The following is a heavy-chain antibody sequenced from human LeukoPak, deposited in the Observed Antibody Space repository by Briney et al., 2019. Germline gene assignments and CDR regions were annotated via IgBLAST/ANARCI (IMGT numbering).Heavy chain of an antibody. D-gene: IGHD1-1*01. J-gene: IGHJ2*01. V-gene: IGHV3-33*01. CDR2: IWYDGTKK. Sequence: GSLRHSCTASGFSFRMYGMHWVRQAPGKGLEWVAVIWYDGTKKFYGESVKGRFTVSRANSKNTLYLQMNSLRAEDTAVYYCARELDSYWYFDLWGRGTLVTVSS. CDR1: GFSFRMYG. CDR3: ARELDSYWYFDL.